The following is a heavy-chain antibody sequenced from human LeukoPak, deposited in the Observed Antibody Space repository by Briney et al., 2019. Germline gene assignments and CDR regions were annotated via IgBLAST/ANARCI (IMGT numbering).Heavy chain of an antibody. Sequence: GGSLRLSCAASGFTFSSYAMSWVRQAPGKGLEWVSAISGSGGSTYYADSVKGRFTISRDNSKNTLYLQMNSLRADDTAVYYCARDSEGDGYNFDTWGRGTLVTVSS. J-gene: IGHJ5*02. D-gene: IGHD5-24*01. V-gene: IGHV3-23*01. CDR2: ISGSGGST. CDR1: GFTFSSYA. CDR3: ARDSEGDGYNFDT.